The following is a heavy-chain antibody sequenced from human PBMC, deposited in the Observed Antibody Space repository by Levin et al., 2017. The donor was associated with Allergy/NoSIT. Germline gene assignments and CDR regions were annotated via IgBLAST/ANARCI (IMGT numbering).Heavy chain of an antibody. J-gene: IGHJ5*02. D-gene: IGHD1-7*01. Sequence: MASETLSLTCAVYGGSFSGYYWSWIRQPPGKGLEWIGEINHSGSTNYNPSLKSRVTISVDTSKNQFSLKLSSVTAADTAVYYCARGSELELLAARWFDPWGQGTLVTVSS. CDR2: INHSGST. V-gene: IGHV4-34*01. CDR1: GGSFSGYY. CDR3: ARGSELELLAARWFDP.